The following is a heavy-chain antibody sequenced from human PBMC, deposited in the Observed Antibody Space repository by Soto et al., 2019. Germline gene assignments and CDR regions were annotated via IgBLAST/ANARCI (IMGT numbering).Heavy chain of an antibody. CDR3: ARTDKGWSY. CDR1: GYPFTTYY. V-gene: IGHV1-46*01. Sequence: QVQLVQSGAEVKKPGASVKISCKAAGYPFTTYYMQWVRQAPGQGLEWMGKTTPGGGGTSYAQKFQDRVTITRDTSTTTVYMELSSLTSEDTAVYYCARTDKGWSYWGQGTLVTVSS. D-gene: IGHD3-3*01. CDR2: TTPGGGGT. J-gene: IGHJ4*02.